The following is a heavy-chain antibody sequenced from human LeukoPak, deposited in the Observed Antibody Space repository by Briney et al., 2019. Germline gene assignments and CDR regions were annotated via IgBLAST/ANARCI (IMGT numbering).Heavy chain of an antibody. Sequence: GGSLRLSCAASGFTLSSYNMNWVRQAPGKGLEWVSYISSSTSTTFYADSVKGRFTISGDNAKNSLYLQMNSLRAEDTAVYYCARGAKWSSWFDYWGQGAMVTVSS. CDR1: GFTLSSYN. D-gene: IGHD1-26*01. CDR3: ARGAKWSSWFDY. J-gene: IGHJ5*01. CDR2: ISSSTSTT. V-gene: IGHV3-48*04.